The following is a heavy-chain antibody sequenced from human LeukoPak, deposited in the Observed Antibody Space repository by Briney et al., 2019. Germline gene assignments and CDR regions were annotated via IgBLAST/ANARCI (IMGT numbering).Heavy chain of an antibody. CDR1: GFTVSSNY. CDR3: ASLSTGTTEAYFDY. V-gene: IGHV3-66*02. D-gene: IGHD1-7*01. J-gene: IGHJ4*02. CDR2: IHSGGST. Sequence: GGSLRLSCAASGFTVSSNYMSWVRQAPGKGLEWVSVIHSGGSTYYADSVKGRFTISRDNSKNTLYLQMNSLRAEDTAVYYCASLSTGTTEAYFDYWGQGTLVTVSS.